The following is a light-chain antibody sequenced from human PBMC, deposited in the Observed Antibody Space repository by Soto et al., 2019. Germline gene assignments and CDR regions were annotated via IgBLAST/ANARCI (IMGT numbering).Light chain of an antibody. J-gene: IGKJ1*01. CDR1: QGISSA. Sequence: AIQLTQSPCSLSASVGESVPLTCLASQGISSALAWYQQTPGRPPKLLIYDASTLESGVPSRFSASGSGTEFSLTINSLQADDFATYYCQQYHIYSWTFGQGTKVDIK. CDR2: DAS. CDR3: QQYHIYSWT. V-gene: IGKV1-13*02.